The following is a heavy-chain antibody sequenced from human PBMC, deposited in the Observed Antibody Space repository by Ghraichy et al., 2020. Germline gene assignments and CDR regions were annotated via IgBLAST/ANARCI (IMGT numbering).Heavy chain of an antibody. Sequence: GGSLRLSCAASGFAFSSYGMHWVRQAPGKGLEWVAVISFDGSEIHYTDSVKGRFTISRDNTKKTLFLQMNSLKIDDTAVFYCAKGGGRVNEWYLDYWGQGTLVTVSS. D-gene: IGHD3-10*01. CDR1: GFAFSSYG. CDR3: AKGGGRVNEWYLDY. V-gene: IGHV3-30*18. CDR2: ISFDGSEI. J-gene: IGHJ4*02.